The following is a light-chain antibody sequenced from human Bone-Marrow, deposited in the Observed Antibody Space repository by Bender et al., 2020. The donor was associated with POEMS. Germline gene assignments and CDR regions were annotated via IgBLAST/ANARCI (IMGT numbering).Light chain of an antibody. CDR3: CSYAKISSWV. V-gene: IGLV2-14*03. Sequence: QSALTQPASVSGSPGQSITISCVGFSSDIGGYKYVSWYQQQPGKAPKLMVYDVNNRPSWVSNRFSGSRSANTASLTISGLQAEDEADYYCCSYAKISSWVFGGGTKVTV. J-gene: IGLJ3*02. CDR1: SSDIGGYKY. CDR2: DVN.